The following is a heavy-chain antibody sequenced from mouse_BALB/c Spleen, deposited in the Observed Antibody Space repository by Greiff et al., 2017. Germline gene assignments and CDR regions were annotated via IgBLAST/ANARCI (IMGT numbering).Heavy chain of an antibody. CDR1: GFTFSSFG. D-gene: IGHD2-2*01. V-gene: IGHV5-17*02. Sequence: EVMLVESGGGLVQPGGSRKLSCAASGFTFSSFGMHWVRQAPEKGLEWVAYISSGSSTIYYADTVKGRFTISRDNPKNTLFLQMTSLRSEDTAMYYCARGGEWLGPFFDYWGQGTTLTVSS. J-gene: IGHJ2*01. CDR2: ISSGSSTI. CDR3: ARGGEWLGPFFDY.